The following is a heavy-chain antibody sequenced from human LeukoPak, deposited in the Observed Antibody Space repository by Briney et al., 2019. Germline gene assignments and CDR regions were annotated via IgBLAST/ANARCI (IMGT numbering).Heavy chain of an antibody. CDR2: IYSGGST. Sequence: QPGGSLRLSCAASGFTVSSNYMSWVRQAPGKGLEWVSVIYSGGSTYYADSVKGRFTISRDNSKNTLYLQMNSLRAEDTAVYYCARELRGGYLAPQAFDYWGQGTLVTVSS. D-gene: IGHD3-10*01. V-gene: IGHV3-66*01. J-gene: IGHJ4*02. CDR1: GFTVSSNY. CDR3: ARELRGGYLAPQAFDY.